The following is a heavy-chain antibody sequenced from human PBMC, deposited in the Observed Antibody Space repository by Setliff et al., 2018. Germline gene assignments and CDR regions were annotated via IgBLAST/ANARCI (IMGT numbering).Heavy chain of an antibody. D-gene: IGHD5-18*01. CDR2: IYHSGSS. J-gene: IGHJ6*02. Sequence: SETLSLTCTVSGGSISSRSYYWGWIRQPPGKGLEWIGSIYHSGSSYYNPSLRSRVTISVDTSKNQFALNLRSVTAADTAVYYCVRDRTAYSYGLDVWAQGTTVTVSS. CDR3: VRDRTAYSYGLDV. CDR1: GGSISSRSYY. V-gene: IGHV4-39*06.